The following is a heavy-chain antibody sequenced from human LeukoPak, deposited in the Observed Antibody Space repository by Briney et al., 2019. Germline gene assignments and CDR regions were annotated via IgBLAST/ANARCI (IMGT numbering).Heavy chain of an antibody. CDR3: ARAGRKSRGVDLVRKKEAGYYYYMDV. V-gene: IGHV3-48*03. CDR2: ISSSGSTI. CDR1: GFTFSSYE. J-gene: IGHJ6*03. D-gene: IGHD3-10*02. Sequence: PGGSLRLSCAASGFTFSSYEMNWVRQAPGKGLEWVSYISSSGSTIYYADSVKGRFTIFRDNAKNSLYLQMNSLRAEDTAVYYCARAGRKSRGVDLVRKKEAGYYYYMDVWGKGTTVTVSS.